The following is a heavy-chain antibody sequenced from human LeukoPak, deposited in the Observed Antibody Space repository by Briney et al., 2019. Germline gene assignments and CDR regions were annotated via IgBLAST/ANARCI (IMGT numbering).Heavy chain of an antibody. CDR1: GDSFSGYY. Sequence: SETLSFTCGASGDSFSGYYWSWIRQSPGKGLKWMAEINDSGSTNFNPSLKSRLRISLDASKNQFSLTLSSVTAADTAVYYCARRVSYYYFYMDVWGNGTTVTVSS. CDR2: INDSGST. J-gene: IGHJ6*03. V-gene: IGHV4-34*01. CDR3: ARRVSYYYFYMDV.